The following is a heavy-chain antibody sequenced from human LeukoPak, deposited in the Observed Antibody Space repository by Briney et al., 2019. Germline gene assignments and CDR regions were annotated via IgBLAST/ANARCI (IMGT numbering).Heavy chain of an antibody. Sequence: PGGSLRLSCAASGFTFSTYGMYWVRQAPGKGLEWVSYISSSTSTIYYADSVKGRFTISRDNAKNSLYLQMNSLRDEDTAVYYCARAYCGGGFCYSGFDFWGQGTLVTVSS. CDR2: ISSSTSTI. D-gene: IGHD2-15*01. J-gene: IGHJ4*02. V-gene: IGHV3-48*02. CDR1: GFTFSTYG. CDR3: ARAYCGGGFCYSGFDF.